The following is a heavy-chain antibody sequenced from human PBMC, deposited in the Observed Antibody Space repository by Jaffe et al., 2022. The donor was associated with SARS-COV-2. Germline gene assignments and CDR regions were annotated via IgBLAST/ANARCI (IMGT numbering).Heavy chain of an antibody. D-gene: IGHD6-19*01. V-gene: IGHV3-23*01. CDR1: GFTFSSYA. CDR2: ISGSDGRT. Sequence: EVQLLESGGGLVQPGGSLRLSCAASGFTFSSYAMSWVRQAPGKGLEWVSSISGSDGRTYYADAVKGRFTISRDNSKNTLYLQMNSLRVEDTAVYYCAKDRWGSGWHFDCWGQGTLVTVSS. CDR3: AKDRWGSGWHFDC. J-gene: IGHJ4*02.